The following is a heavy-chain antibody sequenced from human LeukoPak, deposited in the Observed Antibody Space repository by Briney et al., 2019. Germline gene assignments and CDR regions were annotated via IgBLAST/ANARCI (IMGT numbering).Heavy chain of an antibody. CDR1: GFTFSSYG. CDR2: ISYDGSNK. CDR3: AIRGETGPFDY. V-gene: IGHV3-30*03. J-gene: IGHJ4*02. Sequence: GSLRLSCAASGFTFSSYGMHWVRQAPGKGLEWVAVISYDGSNKYYADSVKGRFTISRDNSKNTLYLQMNSLRAEDTAVYYCAIRGETGPFDYWGQGTLVTVSS. D-gene: IGHD3-10*01.